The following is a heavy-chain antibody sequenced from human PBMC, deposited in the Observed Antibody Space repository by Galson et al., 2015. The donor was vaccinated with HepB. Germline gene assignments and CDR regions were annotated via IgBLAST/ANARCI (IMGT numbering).Heavy chain of an antibody. D-gene: IGHD3-22*01. CDR1: GYTFTSYA. CDR2: INAGNGNT. Sequence: SVKVSCKASGYTFTSYAMHWVRQAPGQRLEWMGWINAGNGNTKYSQKFQGRVTITRDTSASTAYMELSSLRSEDTAVYYCAREGVGYYDSSDYYYVNWFDPWGQGTLVTVSS. CDR3: AREGVGYYDSSDYYYVNWFDP. V-gene: IGHV1-3*01. J-gene: IGHJ5*02.